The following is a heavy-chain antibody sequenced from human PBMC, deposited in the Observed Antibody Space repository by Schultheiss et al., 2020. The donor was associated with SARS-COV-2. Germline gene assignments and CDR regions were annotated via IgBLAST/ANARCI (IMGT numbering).Heavy chain of an antibody. D-gene: IGHD6-13*01. V-gene: IGHV4-34*01. CDR3: AREDAKAAAGTRRMDV. Sequence: SETLSLTCAVYGGSFSGYYWSWIRQPPGKGLEWIGEINHSGSTNYNPSLKSRVTISVDTSKNQFSLKLSSVTAADTAVYYCAREDAKAAAGTRRMDVWGKGTTVTVSS. CDR1: GGSFSGYY. CDR2: INHSGST. J-gene: IGHJ6*04.